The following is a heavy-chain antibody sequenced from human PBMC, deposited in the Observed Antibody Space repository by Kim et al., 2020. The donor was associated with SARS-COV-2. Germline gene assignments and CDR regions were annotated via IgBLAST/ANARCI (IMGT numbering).Heavy chain of an antibody. CDR3: SWLRGRKYYFAMDV. CDR1: GDSINSYF. Sequence: SETLSLTCTVSGDSINSYFWSWIRQPPGKGLEWIAYVYYSGSTTYNPSLQSRVTITVDTSKNQFSLKLSSVTAADTAVDYCSWLRGRKYYFAMDVWGQGTTVTVSS. V-gene: IGHV4-59*13. D-gene: IGHD5-12*01. CDR2: VYYSGST. J-gene: IGHJ6*02.